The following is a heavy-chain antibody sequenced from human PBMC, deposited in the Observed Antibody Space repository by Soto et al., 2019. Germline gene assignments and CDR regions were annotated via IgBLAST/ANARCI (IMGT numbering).Heavy chain of an antibody. J-gene: IGHJ6*03. CDR3: ARNYYYYYYMDV. D-gene: IGHD1-7*01. Sequence: ASVKVSCKASGYTFTSYDINWVRQATGQGLEWMGWMNPNSGNTGYAQKFQGRVTMTRNTSISTAYMELSSLRSEDTAVYYCARNYYYYYYMDVWGKGTTVTVSS. CDR1: GYTFTSYD. CDR2: MNPNSGNT. V-gene: IGHV1-8*01.